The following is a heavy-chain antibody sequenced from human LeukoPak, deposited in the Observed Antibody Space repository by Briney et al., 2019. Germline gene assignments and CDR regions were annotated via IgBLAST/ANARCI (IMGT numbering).Heavy chain of an antibody. D-gene: IGHD3-16*01. J-gene: IGHJ4*02. CDR2: ISGSGGTT. V-gene: IGHV3-23*01. CDR1: GFTFSSYG. Sequence: PGGSLRLSCAASGFTFSSYGMSWVRQAPGKGLEWVSAISGSGGTTYYADSVRGRFTISRDNSKNTMYLQMNSLRAEDTAVYYCAKDHFIMITFGARDYWGQGTLVTVSS. CDR3: AKDHFIMITFGARDY.